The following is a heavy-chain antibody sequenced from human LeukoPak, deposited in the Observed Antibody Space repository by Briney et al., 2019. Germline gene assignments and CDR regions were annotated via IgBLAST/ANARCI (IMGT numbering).Heavy chain of an antibody. CDR1: GFTFSSYA. Sequence: GGSLRLSCAASGFTFSSYAMSWVRQAPGKGLEWVSAISGSGGSTYYADSVKGRFTISRDNSKSTLYLQMNSLRAEDTAVYYCAKATTYYYDSSGYTGAFDIWGQGTMVTVSS. J-gene: IGHJ3*02. V-gene: IGHV3-23*01. CDR3: AKATTYYYDSSGYTGAFDI. CDR2: ISGSGGST. D-gene: IGHD3-22*01.